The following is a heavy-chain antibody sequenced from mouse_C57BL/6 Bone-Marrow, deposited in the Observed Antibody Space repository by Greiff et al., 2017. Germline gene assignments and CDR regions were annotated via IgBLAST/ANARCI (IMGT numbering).Heavy chain of an antibody. J-gene: IGHJ4*01. D-gene: IGHD2-4*01. Sequence: EVMLVESGGGLVKPGGSLKLSCAASGFTFSSYAMSWVRQTPEKRLEWVATISDGGSYTYYPDNVKGRFTISRDNAKNNLYLQMSHLKSEDTAMYYCARDDDYLYYYAMDYWGQGTSVTVSS. CDR2: ISDGGSYT. V-gene: IGHV5-4*01. CDR1: GFTFSSYA. CDR3: ARDDDYLYYYAMDY.